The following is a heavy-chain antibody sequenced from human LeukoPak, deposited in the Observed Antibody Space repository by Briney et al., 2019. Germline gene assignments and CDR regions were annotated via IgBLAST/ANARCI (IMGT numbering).Heavy chain of an antibody. CDR3: ARLSGELAPYYFDY. V-gene: IGHV4-39*01. CDR1: GGSISSSSYY. J-gene: IGHJ4*02. D-gene: IGHD3-10*01. CDR2: IYYSGST. Sequence: PSETLSLTCTVSGGSISSSSYYWGWIRQPPGKGLEWIGSIYYSGSTYYNPSLKSRVTISVDTSKNQFSLKLSSVTAADTAVYYCARLSGELAPYYFDYWGQGTLVTVSS.